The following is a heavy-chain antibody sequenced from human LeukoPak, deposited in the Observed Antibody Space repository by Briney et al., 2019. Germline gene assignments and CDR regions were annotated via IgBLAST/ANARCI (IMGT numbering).Heavy chain of an antibody. Sequence: SVKVSCKASGGTFSSYAIRWVRQAPGQELEWMGGIIPIFGTANYAQKFQGRVTITTDESTSTAYMELSSLRSEDTAVYYCARGRIVGASYYYYMDVWGKRTTVTVSS. CDR2: IIPIFGTA. CDR1: GGTFSSYA. J-gene: IGHJ6*03. D-gene: IGHD1-26*01. V-gene: IGHV1-69*05. CDR3: ARGRIVGASYYYYMDV.